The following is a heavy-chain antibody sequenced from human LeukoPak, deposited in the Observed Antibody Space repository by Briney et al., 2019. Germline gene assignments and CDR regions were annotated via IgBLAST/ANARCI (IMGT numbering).Heavy chain of an antibody. CDR2: IYYSGST. Sequence: PSETLSLTCTVSGGSISSYYWSWIRQPPGKGLEWIGYIYYSGSTNYNPSLKSRVTISIDTSKNQSSLKLSSVTAADTAVYYCARGYSGYVRPFYYWGHGTLVTVSS. J-gene: IGHJ4*01. CDR1: GGSISSYY. V-gene: IGHV4-59*01. D-gene: IGHD5-12*01. CDR3: ARGYSGYVRPFYY.